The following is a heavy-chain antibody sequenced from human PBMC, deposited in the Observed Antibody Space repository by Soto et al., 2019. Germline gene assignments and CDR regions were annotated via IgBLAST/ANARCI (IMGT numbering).Heavy chain of an antibody. D-gene: IGHD6-6*01. J-gene: IGHJ5*02. CDR3: ALVLGGFDP. Sequence: GGSLRLSCAASGFTFSTYAFTWVRQAPGKGLEWVSTISGNSGATYYAESVKGRFTISRDNSKNTLYLQMNSLRDEDTAVYYCALVLGGFDPWGQGTLVTVSS. CDR1: GFTFSTYA. CDR2: ISGNSGAT. V-gene: IGHV3-23*01.